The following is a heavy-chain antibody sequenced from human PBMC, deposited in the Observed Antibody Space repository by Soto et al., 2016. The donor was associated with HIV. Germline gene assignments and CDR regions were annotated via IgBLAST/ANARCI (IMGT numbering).Heavy chain of an antibody. Sequence: EVQLAESGEAWSSRGSLRLSCAASGFTFSSYNMNWVRQAPGKGLKWVSSISSSSRHYGDSVKGRFTISRDNAKNSLYLQMNSLRVEDTAVYYCARGDYSSAWDLWGQGTLVTVSS. CDR3: ARGDYSSAWDL. V-gene: IGHV3-21*01. J-gene: IGHJ4*02. CDR1: GFTFSSYN. CDR2: ISSSSRH. D-gene: IGHD6-19*01.